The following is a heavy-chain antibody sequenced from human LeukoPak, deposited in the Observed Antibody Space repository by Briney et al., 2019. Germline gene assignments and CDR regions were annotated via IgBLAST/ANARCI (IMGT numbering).Heavy chain of an antibody. CDR2: IYYSGTT. Sequence: PSETLSLTCAVYGGSFSGYYWSWIRQPPGKGLEWIGFIYYSGTTNYNPSLKSRVTMSVDTTKNQFSLRLSSVIAADTAVYYCVRHTTYGGNSGFEYWGQGTLVTVSS. V-gene: IGHV4-59*08. CDR3: VRHTTYGGNSGFEY. D-gene: IGHD2-21*02. CDR1: GGSFSGYY. J-gene: IGHJ4*02.